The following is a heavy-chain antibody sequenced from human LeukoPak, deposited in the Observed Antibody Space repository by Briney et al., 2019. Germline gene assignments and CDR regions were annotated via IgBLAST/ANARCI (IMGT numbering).Heavy chain of an antibody. J-gene: IGHJ4*02. D-gene: IGHD3-22*01. Sequence: PGGSLRLSCAASGFTVSSNYMSWVRQAPGKGLEWVSVIYSGGSTYYADSVKGRFTISRDNSKNTLYLQMNSLGAEDTAVYYCARAYYDSSGYHDYWGQGTLVTVSS. CDR1: GFTVSSNY. CDR3: ARAYYDSSGYHDY. CDR2: IYSGGST. V-gene: IGHV3-53*01.